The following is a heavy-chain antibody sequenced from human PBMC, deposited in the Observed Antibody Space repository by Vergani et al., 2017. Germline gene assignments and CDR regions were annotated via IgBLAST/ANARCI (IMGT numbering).Heavy chain of an antibody. Sequence: EVHLLESGGGLVQSGGSLRLSCAASGFTFSSYSMNWVRQAPGKGLEWVSSISSSSSYIYYADSVKGRFTISRDNAKNSLYLQMNSLRAEDTAVYYCATIGYRRWGYYFDYWGQGILVTVSS. V-gene: IGHV3-21*01. CDR1: GFTFSSYS. CDR3: ATIGYRRWGYYFDY. D-gene: IGHD2-2*02. CDR2: ISSSSSYI. J-gene: IGHJ4*02.